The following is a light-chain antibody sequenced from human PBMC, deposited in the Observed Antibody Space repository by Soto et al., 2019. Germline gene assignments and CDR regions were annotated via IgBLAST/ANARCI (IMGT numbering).Light chain of an antibody. Sequence: DIQLTQSPSSLSTSVSDSATITSQASHDIKKYLKWYQQKAHKVPKFXIHDVSTLETGVPSMFSGSGSGTEFTLTINSLQPEDFATYYCQQFDDLTLTFGGGTKVDIK. J-gene: IGKJ4*01. V-gene: IGKV1-33*01. CDR2: DVS. CDR1: HDIKKY. CDR3: QQFDDLTLT.